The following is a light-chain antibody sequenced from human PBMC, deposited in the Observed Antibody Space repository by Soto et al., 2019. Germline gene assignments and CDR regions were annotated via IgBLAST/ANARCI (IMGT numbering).Light chain of an antibody. Sequence: EIVLTQSPATLSLSPGERATLSCRASQSVSSYLAWYQQKPGQAPRLLIYDASNRATGIPARFSVSGSGADFTLTISSLEPEDFAVYYCHQRSNWPPGATFGQGTRLEIK. J-gene: IGKJ5*01. CDR2: DAS. V-gene: IGKV3-11*01. CDR1: QSVSSY. CDR3: HQRSNWPPGAT.